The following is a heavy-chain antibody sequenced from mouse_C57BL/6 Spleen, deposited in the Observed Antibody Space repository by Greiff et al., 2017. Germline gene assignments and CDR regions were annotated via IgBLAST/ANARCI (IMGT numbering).Heavy chain of an antibody. CDR3: TRSYGTFDV. J-gene: IGHJ1*03. D-gene: IGHD1-1*01. V-gene: IGHV1-52*01. Sequence: QVQLQQPGAELVRPGSSVKLSCKASGYTFTSYWMHWVKQRPIQGLEWIGNIYPSDSETHYTQKFKGKATLTVDKSSSTDYMQLSSLTSEDYAVDYCTRSYGTFDVWGTGTTVTVSS. CDR1: GYTFTSYW. CDR2: IYPSDSET.